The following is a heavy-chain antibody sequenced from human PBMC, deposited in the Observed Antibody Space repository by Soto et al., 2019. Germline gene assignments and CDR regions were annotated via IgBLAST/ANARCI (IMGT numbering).Heavy chain of an antibody. CDR3: ARDSQGLPAASPGFYYYGMDV. CDR2: IYPAGST. D-gene: IGHD2-2*01. J-gene: IGHJ6*02. CDR1: GFTVSSNY. V-gene: IGHV3-53*01. Sequence: LRLSCAASGFTVSSNYMSWVRQAPGKGLEWVSIIYPAGSTYYADSVQGRFTISRDNSKNTLYLQMNSLRAEDTAVYYCARDSQGLPAASPGFYYYGMDVWGQGTTVTVSS.